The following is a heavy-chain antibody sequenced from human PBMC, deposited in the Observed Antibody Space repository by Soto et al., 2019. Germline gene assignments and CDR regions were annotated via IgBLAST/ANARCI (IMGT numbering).Heavy chain of an antibody. CDR2: ISNSGDST. CDR3: ADRHGND. D-gene: IGHD2-15*01. J-gene: IGHJ4*02. CDR1: GLTFSSYA. Sequence: PGGSLRLSCASSGLTFSSYAMRWVRHAPGKGLEPVSVISNSGDSTYYADSVKGRFSISRDNSKNTLYLQMNSQRADDTAVYYCADRHGNDWGQGTLVTVSS. V-gene: IGHV3-23*01.